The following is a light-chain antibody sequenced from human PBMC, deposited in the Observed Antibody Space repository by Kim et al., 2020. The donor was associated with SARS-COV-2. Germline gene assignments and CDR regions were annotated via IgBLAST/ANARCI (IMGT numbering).Light chain of an antibody. CDR3: QAYDDNKWV. Sequence: KTTILTCARSGGSIATYFVQWFQQRPGSSPTTVIYGDQQRPSGVPDRFSGSVDSSSNSASLTISELKTEDGADYYCQAYDDNKWVFGGGTQLTVL. CDR1: GGSIATYF. V-gene: IGLV6-57*01. J-gene: IGLJ2*01. CDR2: GDQ.